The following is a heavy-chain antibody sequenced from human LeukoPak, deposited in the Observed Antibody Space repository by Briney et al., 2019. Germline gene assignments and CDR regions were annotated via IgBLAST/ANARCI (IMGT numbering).Heavy chain of an antibody. Sequence: SQTLSLTCNVSGGSISSGTHYWTWIRQPVGKGLEWLGRVFTSGSPTYNSSLKSRLTISIDKSKNQFSLKLTSVTAADTAVYYCARVIYHYYDSSGYPDYWGQGTLVTVSS. CDR2: VFTSGSP. CDR1: GGSISSGTHY. D-gene: IGHD3-22*01. V-gene: IGHV4-61*02. CDR3: ARVIYHYYDSSGYPDY. J-gene: IGHJ4*02.